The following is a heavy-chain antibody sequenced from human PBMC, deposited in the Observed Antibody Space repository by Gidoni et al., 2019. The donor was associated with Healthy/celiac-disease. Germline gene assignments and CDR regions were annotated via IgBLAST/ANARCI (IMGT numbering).Heavy chain of an antibody. CDR3: VKDISYDSREFDY. V-gene: IGHV3-64D*06. CDR1: GFPFSSYA. CDR2: ISSNGGST. J-gene: IGHJ4*02. D-gene: IGHD3-22*01. Sequence: EVQLVESGGGLVQPGGSLRPSCSASGFPFSSYAMHWVRQAPGKGLEYVSAISSNGGSTYYADSVKGRFTISRDNSKNTLYLQMSSLRAEDTAVYYCVKDISYDSREFDYWGQGTLVTVSS.